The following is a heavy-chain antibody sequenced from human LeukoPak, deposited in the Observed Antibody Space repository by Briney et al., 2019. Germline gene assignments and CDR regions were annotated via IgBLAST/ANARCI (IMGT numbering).Heavy chain of an antibody. J-gene: IGHJ4*02. D-gene: IGHD1-26*01. CDR3: AKWAYSDFDY. Sequence: PGGSLRLSCAGSGFTFSSYGMHWVRQAPGKGLEWVAVISYDGSEKYYADPVKGRFTISRDNSKNTLYLQMNSLRAEDTAVYYCAKWAYSDFDYWGQGTLVTVSS. CDR1: GFTFSSYG. CDR2: ISYDGSEK. V-gene: IGHV3-30*18.